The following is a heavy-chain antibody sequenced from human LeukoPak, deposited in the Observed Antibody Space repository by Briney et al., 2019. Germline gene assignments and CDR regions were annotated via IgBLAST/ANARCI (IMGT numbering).Heavy chain of an antibody. Sequence: NTSETLSLTCAVYGGSFSGYYWSWIRQPPGKGREWIGEINHSGRTNSTPSLNLRVPLSVATSKNQFSLKLSSVTAADTAVYYCARLNSFVGYSGFDYWGQGTLVTVSS. V-gene: IGHV4-34*01. CDR1: GGSFSGYY. CDR3: ARLNSFVGYSGFDY. D-gene: IGHD5-12*01. CDR2: INHSGRT. J-gene: IGHJ4*02.